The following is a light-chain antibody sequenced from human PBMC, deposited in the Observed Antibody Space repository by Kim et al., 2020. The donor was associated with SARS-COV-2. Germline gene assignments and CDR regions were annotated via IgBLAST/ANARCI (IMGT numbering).Light chain of an antibody. CDR3: QSYDSNRWV. V-gene: IGLV1-40*01. CDR2: GTS. Sequence: PGQRVTISCTGSSSNIGAGHHVQWYKQVPGTAPKVLIYGTSNRPSGVPDRFSGSMSGSSASLAITGLRPEDEADYYCQSYDSNRWVFGGGTQLTV. J-gene: IGLJ3*02. CDR1: SSNIGAGHH.